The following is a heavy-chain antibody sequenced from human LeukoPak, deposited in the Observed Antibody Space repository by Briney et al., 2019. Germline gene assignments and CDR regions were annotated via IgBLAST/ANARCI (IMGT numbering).Heavy chain of an antibody. CDR3: AREADYSNYRYWFDP. Sequence: SETLSLTCTVSGGSISSYYWSWIRQPPGKGLEWIGYIYYSGSTNYNPSLKSRVTISVDTSKNQFSLKLSSVTAADTAVYYCAREADYSNYRYWFDPWGQGTLVTVSS. CDR2: IYYSGST. D-gene: IGHD4-11*01. CDR1: GGSISSYY. V-gene: IGHV4-59*12. J-gene: IGHJ5*02.